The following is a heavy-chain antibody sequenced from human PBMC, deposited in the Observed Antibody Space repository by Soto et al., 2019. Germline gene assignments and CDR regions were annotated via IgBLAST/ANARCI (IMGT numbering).Heavy chain of an antibody. CDR2: IYWSGDK. V-gene: IGHV2-5*01. Sequence: SGPTLVNATQTRTLTCAFSGFSLATDGVGVSWIRESPGKALEWLALIYWSGDKRYSPSLKTRLTITKVNSGNQVVLIMTNLDPMDTATYYCVHETRRLQMDSWGHGIPVTVSS. CDR3: VHETRRLQMDS. J-gene: IGHJ5*01. D-gene: IGHD6-25*01. CDR1: GFSLATDGVG.